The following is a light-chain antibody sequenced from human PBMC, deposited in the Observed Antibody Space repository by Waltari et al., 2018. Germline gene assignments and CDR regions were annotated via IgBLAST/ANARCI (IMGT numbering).Light chain of an antibody. CDR3: QQYSSFSLT. CDR2: DAS. CDR1: QDISNY. J-gene: IGKJ4*01. Sequence: DIQMTQSPSSLSASVGDTVTVTCQASQDISNYLNWYQQKPGKAPKLLIYDASNLETGVPSRFSGSGSGTDFTFTISSLQPEDIATYYCQQYSSFSLTFGGGTKVEIK. V-gene: IGKV1-33*01.